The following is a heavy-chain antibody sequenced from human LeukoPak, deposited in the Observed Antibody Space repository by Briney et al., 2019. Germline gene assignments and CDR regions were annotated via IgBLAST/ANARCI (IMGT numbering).Heavy chain of an antibody. Sequence: ASVTVSCKASGYTFTNYYMHWVRQAPGQGPEWMGWINTKSDGTNYAQKFQGRVTMTRDKSISTVYMELSRLRYDDTAVYYCARGPGSGDYWGQGTLATVSS. V-gene: IGHV1-2*02. CDR2: INTKSDGT. CDR1: GYTFTNYY. CDR3: ARGPGSGDY. J-gene: IGHJ4*02.